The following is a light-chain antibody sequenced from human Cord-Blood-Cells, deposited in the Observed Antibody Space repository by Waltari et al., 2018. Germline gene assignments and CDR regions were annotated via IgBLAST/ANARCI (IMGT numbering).Light chain of an antibody. J-gene: IGLJ3*02. V-gene: IGLV3-21*03. CDR1: NIGSKS. Sequence: SYVLTQPPSVSVAPGKTARITCGGNNIGSKSVHWDQQKPGQAPVLVVYDDSDRPSGIPGRFSGSNSGNTATLTISRVEAGDEADYYCQVWDSSSDHKVFGGGTKLTVL. CDR3: QVWDSSSDHKV. CDR2: DDS.